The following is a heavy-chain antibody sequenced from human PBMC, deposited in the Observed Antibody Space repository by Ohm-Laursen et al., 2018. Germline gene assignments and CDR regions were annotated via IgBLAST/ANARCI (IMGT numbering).Heavy chain of an antibody. CDR3: ARETPGTGDFDY. J-gene: IGHJ4*02. Sequence: AASVKVSCKASGYIFTNYYMHWVRRAPGQGLEYMGKVHPSDGAVGYVEKFQGRVSMTVDTSTTTVYMDLSSLRSEDTAVYYCARETPGTGDFDYWGQGTLVTVSS. D-gene: IGHD2-8*02. CDR2: VHPSDGAV. CDR1: GYIFTNYY. V-gene: IGHV1-46*01.